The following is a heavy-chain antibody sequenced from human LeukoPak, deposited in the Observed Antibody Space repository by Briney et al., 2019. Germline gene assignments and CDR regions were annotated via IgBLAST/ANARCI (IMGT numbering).Heavy chain of an antibody. V-gene: IGHV1-18*01. CDR3: ARDQTVTTDYYMDV. Sequence: RASVKVSCKASGYTFSTYGISWVRQAPGHGLEWMGWISAYNGNTNYAQKLQGRVTMTTDTSTSTAYMELRSLRSDDTAVYYCARDQTVTTDYYMDVWGKGTTVTISS. D-gene: IGHD4-17*01. J-gene: IGHJ6*03. CDR1: GYTFSTYG. CDR2: ISAYNGNT.